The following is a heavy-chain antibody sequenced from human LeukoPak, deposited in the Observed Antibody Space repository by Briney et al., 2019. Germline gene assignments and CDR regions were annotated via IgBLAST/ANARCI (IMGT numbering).Heavy chain of an antibody. CDR2: MWYDGTDK. Sequence: GGSLRPSCAASGFTFSTYGMHWVRQAPGKGLEWVAFMWYDGTDKYYADSVKGRFTISRDNSKNMLYVQMNSLRAEDTAVYYCVKDREGSWTLDYWGQGTLVTVSS. J-gene: IGHJ4*02. V-gene: IGHV3-30*02. D-gene: IGHD1-1*01. CDR3: VKDREGSWTLDY. CDR1: GFTFSTYG.